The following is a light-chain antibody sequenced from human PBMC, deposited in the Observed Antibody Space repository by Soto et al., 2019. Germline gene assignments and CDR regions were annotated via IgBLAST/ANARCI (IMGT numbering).Light chain of an antibody. V-gene: IGKV3-15*01. CDR1: QSLSSN. J-gene: IGKJ1*01. Sequence: ERVMTQSPATLSVSPGERATLSCRASQSLSSNLAWYQQKPGQAPRLLIYGASTRATGIPARFSGSGSGTEFTLTISSLQSEDFAVYYCQQYNNWPPWTFGQGTKEEIK. CDR3: QQYNNWPPWT. CDR2: GAS.